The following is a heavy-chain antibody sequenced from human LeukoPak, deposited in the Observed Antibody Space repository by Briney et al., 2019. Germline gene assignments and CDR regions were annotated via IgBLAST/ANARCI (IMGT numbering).Heavy chain of an antibody. CDR1: GFTFSGFW. Sequence: GGSLRLSCAVSGFTFSGFWMSWSRQAPGKGLEWVASINSDGSEGYYADVVKGRFTISKDNAKNSLYLQMNSLRAEDTALYHCARNNGMDVWGQGTTVIVS. CDR3: ARNNGMDV. J-gene: IGHJ6*02. CDR2: INSDGSEG. V-gene: IGHV3-7*03.